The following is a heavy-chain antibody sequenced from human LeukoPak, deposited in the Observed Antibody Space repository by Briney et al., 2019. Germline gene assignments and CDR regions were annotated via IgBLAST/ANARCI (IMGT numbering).Heavy chain of an antibody. J-gene: IGHJ3*02. V-gene: IGHV1-69*05. CDR1: GGTFSSYA. CDR3: ARAPDPPSGSYKLRGLPGAFDI. Sequence: ASVKVSCKASGGTFSSYAISWVRQAPGQGLEWMGGIIPIFGTANYAQKFQGRVTITTDESTSTAYMELSSLRSEDTAVYYCARAPDPPSGSYKLRGLPGAFDIWGQGTMVTVSS. CDR2: IIPIFGTA. D-gene: IGHD1-26*01.